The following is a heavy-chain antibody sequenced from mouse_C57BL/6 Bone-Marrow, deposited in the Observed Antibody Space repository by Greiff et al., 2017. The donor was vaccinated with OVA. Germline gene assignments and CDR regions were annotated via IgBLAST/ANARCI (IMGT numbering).Heavy chain of an antibody. CDR2: ILPGSGST. V-gene: IGHV1-9*01. D-gene: IGHD1-1*01. CDR3: ACPIYYYGSSFYYYAMDY. J-gene: IGHJ4*01. Sequence: VQLQQSGAELMKPGASVKLSCKATGYTFTGYWIEWVKQRPGHGLEWIGEILPGSGSTNYNEKFKGKATFTADTSSNTAYMQLSSLTTEDSAIYYCACPIYYYGSSFYYYAMDYWGQGTSVTVSS. CDR1: GYTFTGYW.